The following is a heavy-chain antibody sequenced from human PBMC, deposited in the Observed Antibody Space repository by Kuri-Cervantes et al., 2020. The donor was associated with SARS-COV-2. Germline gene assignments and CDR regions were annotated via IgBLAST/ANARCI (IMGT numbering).Heavy chain of an antibody. CDR2: INHSGRT. Sequence: GSLRLSCAVYGGSFSGYYWSWIRQPPGKGLEWIGEINHSGRTNYNPSLKSRVTISVDTSKNQFSLKLSSVTAADTAVYYCARGKDIVATIDAFVYWGQGTLVTVSS. V-gene: IGHV4-34*01. D-gene: IGHD5-12*01. CDR3: ARGKDIVATIDAFVY. J-gene: IGHJ4*02. CDR1: GGSFSGYY.